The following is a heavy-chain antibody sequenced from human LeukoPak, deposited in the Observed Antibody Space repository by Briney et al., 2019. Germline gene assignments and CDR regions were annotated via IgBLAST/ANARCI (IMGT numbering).Heavy chain of an antibody. V-gene: IGHV3-33*06. CDR3: AKDSYDILTGYYQVVQDAFDI. CDR1: GFTFSSYG. Sequence: PGGSLRLSCAASGFTFSSYGMHWVRQAPGKGLEGVAVIWYDGSNKYYADSVKGRFTISRDNSKNTLYLQMNSLRAEDTAVYYCAKDSYDILTGYYQVVQDAFDIWGQGTMVTVSS. J-gene: IGHJ3*02. CDR2: IWYDGSNK. D-gene: IGHD3-9*01.